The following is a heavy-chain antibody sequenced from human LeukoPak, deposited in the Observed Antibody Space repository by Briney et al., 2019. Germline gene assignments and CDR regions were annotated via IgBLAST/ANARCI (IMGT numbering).Heavy chain of an antibody. V-gene: IGHV3-30*18. CDR2: LSYDGSNK. Sequence: GGSLRVSCAASGFTFSNYGMHWVRQAPGKELEWVAVLSYDGSNKYYADSVKGRFTISRDNSKDTLYLQMNSLRADDTAVYYCAKSRPAGPGGYFDIWGQGALVTVSS. CDR1: GFTFSNYG. J-gene: IGHJ4*02. D-gene: IGHD3-16*01. CDR3: AKSRPAGPGGYFDI.